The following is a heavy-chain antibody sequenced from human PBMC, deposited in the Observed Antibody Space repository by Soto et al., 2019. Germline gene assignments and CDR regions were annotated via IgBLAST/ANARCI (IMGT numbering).Heavy chain of an antibody. CDR2: IYWDDDK. D-gene: IGHD5-12*01. CDR3: AHFSSAHKAVATNDAFDI. V-gene: IGHV2-5*02. Sequence: QITLKESGPTLVKPTQTLTLTCTFSGFSLSTSGVGVGWIRQPPGKALEWLGLIYWDDDKRYSPSLKSRLTITKDTSKNQVVLTMTNMDPVDTAPYYCAHFSSAHKAVATNDAFDIWGQGTMVTVSS. CDR1: GFSLSTSGVG. J-gene: IGHJ3*02.